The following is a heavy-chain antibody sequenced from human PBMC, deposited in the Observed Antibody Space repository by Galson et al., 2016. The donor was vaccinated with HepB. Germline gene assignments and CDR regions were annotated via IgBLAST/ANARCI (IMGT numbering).Heavy chain of an antibody. Sequence: LRLSCATSGFTFGDYALSWVRQAPGKGLEWVGFIRRKVYGGTTEYAASVKGRFTISRDDSRSIAYLQMNSLKTEETALYYCARDTSSGWSLSYYYYGMDIWGQGTTVTVSS. J-gene: IGHJ6*02. V-gene: IGHV3-49*04. D-gene: IGHD6-19*01. CDR3: ARDTSSGWSLSYYYYGMDI. CDR1: GFTFGDYA. CDR2: IRRKVYGGTT.